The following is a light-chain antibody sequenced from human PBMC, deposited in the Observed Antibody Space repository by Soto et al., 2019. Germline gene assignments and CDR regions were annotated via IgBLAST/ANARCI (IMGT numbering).Light chain of an antibody. CDR2: GAS. V-gene: IGKV3-15*01. Sequence: EVVMTQSPATLSVSPGERATLSCRASQTVGRKLAWYQQKPGQAPRLLIYGASTRATGIPARFSGSGSGTEFTLTISSLQSEDFEVYYCQQFRNWPWTFGQGTKVDI. CDR1: QTVGRK. J-gene: IGKJ1*01. CDR3: QQFRNWPWT.